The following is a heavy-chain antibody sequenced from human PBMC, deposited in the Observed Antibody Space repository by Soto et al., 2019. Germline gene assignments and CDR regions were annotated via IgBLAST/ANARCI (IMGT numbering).Heavy chain of an antibody. CDR2: IIPVFGTA. J-gene: IGHJ6*02. V-gene: IGHV1-69*12. Sequence: QVQLVQSGAEVKKPGSSVKVSCKASGGTLSNYGVSWVRQAPGQGLEWLGGIIPVFGTANYAHKFQGRLTITADESRSTVYMDVSSLRSEDTAVYYCARGDATKIIVTTYYGMDVWGQGTTVTVSS. CDR3: ARGDATKIIVTTYYGMDV. CDR1: GGTLSNYG. D-gene: IGHD4-17*01.